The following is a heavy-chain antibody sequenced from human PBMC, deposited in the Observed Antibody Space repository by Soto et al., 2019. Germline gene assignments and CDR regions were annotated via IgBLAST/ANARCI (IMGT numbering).Heavy chain of an antibody. CDR3: AKGWTYGSGSYGSFTYFDY. CDR1: GFTFSSYA. D-gene: IGHD3-10*01. V-gene: IGHV3-23*01. Sequence: GGSLRLSCAASGFTFSSYAMSWVRQAPGKGLEWVSAISGSGGSTYYADSVKGRFTISRDNSKNTLYLQMNSLRAEDTAVYYCAKGWTYGSGSYGSFTYFDYWGQGTLVTVSS. CDR2: ISGSGGST. J-gene: IGHJ4*02.